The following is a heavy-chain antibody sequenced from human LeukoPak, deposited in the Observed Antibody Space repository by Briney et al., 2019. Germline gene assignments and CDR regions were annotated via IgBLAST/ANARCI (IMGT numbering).Heavy chain of an antibody. CDR3: ARDKAFDI. CDR1: GFTFSTYS. V-gene: IGHV3-48*02. CDR2: ISTGSSTK. J-gene: IGHJ3*02. Sequence: GGSLRLSCAASGFTFSTYSMNWVRQAPREGLEWISYISTGSSTKYYADSVKGRFTISRDNVKNSLYLQMNSLRDEDTAVCFCARDKAFDIWGQGTMVTVSS.